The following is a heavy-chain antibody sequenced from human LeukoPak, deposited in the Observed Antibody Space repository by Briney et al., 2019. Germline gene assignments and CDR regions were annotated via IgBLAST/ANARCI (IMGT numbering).Heavy chain of an antibody. CDR2: IGGSNGIT. D-gene: IGHD5-12*01. V-gene: IGHV3-23*01. CDR1: RFTFNSYA. Sequence: GGSLRLSCAASRFTFNSYAMSWVRQAPGKGLEWVSVIGGSNGITFYVGSVKGRFSISRDNSKDTLYLQMNSLRAEDTAVYYCARDENSGWGYFDYWGQGTLVTVSS. J-gene: IGHJ4*02. CDR3: ARDENSGWGYFDY.